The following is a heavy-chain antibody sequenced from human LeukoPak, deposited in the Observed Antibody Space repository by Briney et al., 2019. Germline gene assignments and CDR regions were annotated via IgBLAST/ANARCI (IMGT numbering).Heavy chain of an antibody. D-gene: IGHD6-19*01. CDR1: GFTFSTYG. Sequence: GGSLRLSCAASGFTFSTYGMHWVRQAPGKGLEWVAVIWYDGSKKYYADSVKGRFTISRDNSKNTLYLQMNSLRAEDTAVYYCAKDHSSGWETRLDYWGQGTLVTVSS. V-gene: IGHV3-30*02. CDR2: IWYDGSKK. J-gene: IGHJ4*02. CDR3: AKDHSSGWETRLDY.